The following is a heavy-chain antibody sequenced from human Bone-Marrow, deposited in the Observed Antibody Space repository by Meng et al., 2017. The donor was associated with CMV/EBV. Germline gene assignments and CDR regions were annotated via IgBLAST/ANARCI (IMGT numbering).Heavy chain of an antibody. Sequence: SLKISCAASGFTFSSYWMHWVRQAPGKGLEWVAVISYDGSNKYYADSVKGRFTISRDNSKNTLYLQMNSLRAEDTAVYYCARDPAVDTAMVWIPYYYYGMDVWGQGNTV. CDR2: ISYDGSNK. CDR1: GFTFSSYW. CDR3: ARDPAVDTAMVWIPYYYYGMDV. V-gene: IGHV3-30*03. J-gene: IGHJ6*02. D-gene: IGHD5-18*01.